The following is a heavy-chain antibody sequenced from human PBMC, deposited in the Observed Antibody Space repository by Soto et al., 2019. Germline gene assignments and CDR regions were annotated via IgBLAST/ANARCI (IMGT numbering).Heavy chain of an antibody. J-gene: IGHJ5*02. CDR2: ISSSSSTI. Sequence: EVQLVESGGGLVQPGGSLRLSCAASGFTFSSYSMNWVRQAPGKGLEWVSYISSSSSTIYYADSGKGRFTISRDNAKNSLQRQRNSLRAEDTAVDYWAREGGDLNGFDPGGQGNLVTVAA. CDR1: GFTFSSYS. D-gene: IGHD4-17*01. V-gene: IGHV3-48*01. CDR3: AREGGDLNGFDP.